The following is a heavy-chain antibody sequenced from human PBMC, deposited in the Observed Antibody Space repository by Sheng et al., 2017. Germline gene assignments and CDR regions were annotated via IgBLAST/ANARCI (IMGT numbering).Heavy chain of an antibody. CDR1: GSSISGGYY. D-gene: IGHD5-12*01. CDR2: IFQTGNT. Sequence: QVQLQESGPGLVKPSETLSLTCTVSGSSISGGYYYCWIRQPPGKGLEWIGSIFQTGNTYYNPSLKSRVTISGDTSRKHFSLKLSSVTAADTAVYYCARDLGYTTNAFDLWGQGTMVTVSS. V-gene: IGHV4-38-2*02. J-gene: IGHJ3*01. CDR3: ARDLGYTTNAFDL.